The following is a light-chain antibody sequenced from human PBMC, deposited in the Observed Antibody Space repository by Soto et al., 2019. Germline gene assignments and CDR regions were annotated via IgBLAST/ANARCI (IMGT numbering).Light chain of an antibody. CDR2: WAS. CDR3: QQYYSTRT. J-gene: IGKJ1*01. Sequence: DIVMTQSPDSLAVSLGERATINGKSSQSVLYSSNNKNCLAWYQQKPGQPPKLLIYWASTRESGVPDRFSGSGSGTDFTHTISSLQAEDVAVYYCQQYYSTRTFGQGTKV. V-gene: IGKV4-1*01. CDR1: QSVLYSSNNKNC.